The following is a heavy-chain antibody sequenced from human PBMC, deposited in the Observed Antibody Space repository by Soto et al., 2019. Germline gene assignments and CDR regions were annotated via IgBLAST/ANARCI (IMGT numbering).Heavy chain of an antibody. CDR3: ARVEEYCSSTSCYRNWFDP. J-gene: IGHJ5*02. D-gene: IGHD2-2*02. V-gene: IGHV1-69*05. Sequence: VASVKVSCKASGGTFSSYAISWVRQAPGQGLEWMGGIIPIFGTANYAQKLQGRVTMTTDTSTSTAYMELRSLRSDDTAVYYCARVEEYCSSTSCYRNWFDPWGQGTLVTVSS. CDR2: IIPIFGTA. CDR1: GGTFSSYA.